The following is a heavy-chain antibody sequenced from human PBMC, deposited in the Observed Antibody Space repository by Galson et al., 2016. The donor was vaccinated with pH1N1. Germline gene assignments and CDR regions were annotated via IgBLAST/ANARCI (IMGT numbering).Heavy chain of an antibody. Sequence: LRLSCAASGFSLSSYSMNWVRQAPGKGLEWVSYISRSVTNIYYAGSVKGRFTISRDTAKNSLYLQMDSLRLDDTAVYFCARDLGYAYGFYYYYYMGVWGKGTTVTVSS. D-gene: IGHD5-18*01. CDR1: GFSLSSYS. CDR2: ISRSVTNI. J-gene: IGHJ6*03. V-gene: IGHV3-48*04. CDR3: ARDLGYAYGFYYYYYMGV.